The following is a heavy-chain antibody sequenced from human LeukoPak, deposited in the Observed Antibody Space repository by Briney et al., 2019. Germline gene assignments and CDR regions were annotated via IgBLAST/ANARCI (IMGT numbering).Heavy chain of an antibody. J-gene: IGHJ4*02. CDR1: GYTFTSYY. D-gene: IGHD6-13*01. V-gene: IGHV1-46*01. CDR2: INPSGGST. Sequence: ASVKVSCKASGYTFTSYYIHWVRQAPGQGLEWMGIINPSGGSTSYVQKFQGRVTMTTDTSTSTAYMELRSLRSDDTAVYYCARSRGRAAAGGVYWGQGTLVTVSS. CDR3: ARSRGRAAAGGVY.